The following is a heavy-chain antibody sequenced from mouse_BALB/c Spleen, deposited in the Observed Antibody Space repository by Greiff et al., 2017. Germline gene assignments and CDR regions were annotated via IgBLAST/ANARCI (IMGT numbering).Heavy chain of an antibody. CDR2: IYPGDGDT. CDR1: GYTFTSYW. CDR3: AMARYYFGNSYGYGDV. Sequence: VQLQQSGAELARPGASVKLSCKASGYTFTSYWMQWVHQTPGQGLEWIGAIYPGDGDTNYTGKFKGKATLTADKSSSTVYMQLSSLTSEDSAVYFCAMARYYFGNSYGYGDVWGARTTVSVS. V-gene: IGHV1-87*01. J-gene: IGHJ1*01. D-gene: IGHD1-1*01.